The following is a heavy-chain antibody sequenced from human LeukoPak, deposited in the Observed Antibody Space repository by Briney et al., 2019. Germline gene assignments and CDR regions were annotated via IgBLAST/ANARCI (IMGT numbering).Heavy chain of an antibody. J-gene: IGHJ6*03. CDR2: VSPYSGNT. Sequence: ASVKVSCKASGYTFTTYGISWVRQAPGQGLEWMGWVSPYSGNTNYAQKLQGRVTMTTNTSTSTAYIELTTLTLEDTALYYCAREGAAYYYMDVWGKGTTVTVSS. V-gene: IGHV1-18*01. CDR1: GYTFTTYG. D-gene: IGHD3-16*01. CDR3: AREGAAYYYMDV.